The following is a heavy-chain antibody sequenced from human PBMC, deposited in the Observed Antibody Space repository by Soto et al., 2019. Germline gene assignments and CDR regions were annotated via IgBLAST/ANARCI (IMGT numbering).Heavy chain of an antibody. CDR3: AHRYSYGSFDY. CDR1: GFSLSTSGVG. V-gene: IGHV2-5*02. CDR2: IYWDDDK. D-gene: IGHD5-18*01. J-gene: IGHJ4*02. Sequence: QITLKESGPPLVKPTQTLTLTCTFSGFSLSTSGVGVGWIRQPPGKALEWLALIYWDDDKRYSPSLKSRLTITKDTSKHQVVLTMTNMDPVDTATYYCAHRYSYGSFDYWGQGTLVTVSS.